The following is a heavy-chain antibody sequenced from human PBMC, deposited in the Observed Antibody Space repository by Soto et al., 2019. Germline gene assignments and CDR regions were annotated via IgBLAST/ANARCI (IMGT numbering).Heavy chain of an antibody. V-gene: IGHV3-7*03. CDR2: IKQDGSVK. D-gene: IGHD4-17*01. J-gene: IGHJ4*02. CDR1: VFTFINYW. Sequence: GWSLRLSCAPSVFTFINYWMSWVRQAPGQGLEWVASIKQDGSVKHYVDSVKGRFTISRDNAEKSLHLQMNSLRAKDTAVYYCAKLRGDYTVFDYWGQGARVTVSS. CDR3: AKLRGDYTVFDY.